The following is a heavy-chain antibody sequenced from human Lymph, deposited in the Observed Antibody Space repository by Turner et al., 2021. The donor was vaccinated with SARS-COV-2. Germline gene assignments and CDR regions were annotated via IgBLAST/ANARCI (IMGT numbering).Heavy chain of an antibody. Sequence: QVQLVESGGGVVQPGRSLRLSCAASGFTFSSHGMHWVRQAPGKGLEWVAVIWYDGSNKYHADSVKGRFTISRDNSKNTLYLQMNSLRAEDTAVYYCAREGVVGATSGLDYWGQGTLVIVSS. V-gene: IGHV3-33*01. CDR2: IWYDGSNK. CDR3: AREGVVGATSGLDY. D-gene: IGHD1-26*01. J-gene: IGHJ4*02. CDR1: GFTFSSHG.